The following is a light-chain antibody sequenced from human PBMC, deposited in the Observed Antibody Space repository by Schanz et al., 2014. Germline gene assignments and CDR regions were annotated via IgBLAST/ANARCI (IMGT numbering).Light chain of an antibody. CDR2: RAS. J-gene: IGKJ3*01. V-gene: IGKV1-12*01. CDR1: QGISDW. CDR3: EQSNRIPFT. Sequence: DIQMTQSPSSMSASVGDRVTITCRASQGISDWLAWYQQKPRKAPKLLIYRASRLQSGVPSRFSGSGSGTEFTLTISSLQPEDFASYYCEQSNRIPFTFGPGTKVDIK.